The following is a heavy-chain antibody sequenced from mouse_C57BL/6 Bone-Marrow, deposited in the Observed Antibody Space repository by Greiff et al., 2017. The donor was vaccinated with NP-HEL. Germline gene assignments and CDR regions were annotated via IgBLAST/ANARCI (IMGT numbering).Heavy chain of an antibody. J-gene: IGHJ4*01. V-gene: IGHV10-1*01. D-gene: IGHD1-1*01. CDR1: GFSFNTYA. CDR3: VSTVVYYYAMDY. CDR2: IRSKSNNYAT. Sequence: EVQGVESGGGLVQPKGSLKLSCAASGFSFNTYAMNWVRQAPGKGLEWVARIRSKSNNYATYYADSVKDRFTISRDDSESMLYLQMNNLKTEDTAMYYCVSTVVYYYAMDYWGQGTSVTVSS.